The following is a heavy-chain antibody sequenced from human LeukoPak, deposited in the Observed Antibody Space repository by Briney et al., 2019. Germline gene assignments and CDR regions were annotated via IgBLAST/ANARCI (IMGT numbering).Heavy chain of an antibody. Sequence: SETLSLTCTVSGVSISSGGYYWSWIRRHPGKGLEWIGYIYYSGSTYYNPSLKSRVTISVDTSKNQFSLKLSSVTAADTAVYYCARANDPSGYSWFDPWGQGTLVTVSS. CDR2: IYYSGST. CDR1: GVSISSGGYY. CDR3: ARANDPSGYSWFDP. J-gene: IGHJ5*02. V-gene: IGHV4-31*03. D-gene: IGHD3-3*01.